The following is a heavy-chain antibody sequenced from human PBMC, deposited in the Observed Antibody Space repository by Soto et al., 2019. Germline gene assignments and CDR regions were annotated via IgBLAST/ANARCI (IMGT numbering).Heavy chain of an antibody. J-gene: IGHJ6*03. Sequence: SETLSPTCAVKTEAFSHYYWIWIRQPPGKGLEWIGDFYYSGSTNYNPSLKSRVTISVDTSKNQFSLKLSSVTAADTAVYYCARAGHALTSRTTDLYYYYYYYMDVWGKGTTVTVSS. CDR3: ARAGHALTSRTTDLYYYYYYYMDV. CDR2: FYYSGST. D-gene: IGHD1-7*01. CDR1: TEAFSHYY. V-gene: IGHV4-59*12.